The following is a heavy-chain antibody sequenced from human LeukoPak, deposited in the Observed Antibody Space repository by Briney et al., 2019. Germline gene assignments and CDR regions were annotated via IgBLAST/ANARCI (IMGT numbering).Heavy chain of an antibody. J-gene: IGHJ4*02. CDR2: ISYDGSNK. V-gene: IGHV3-30-3*01. D-gene: IGHD3-22*01. CDR3: ARDLMYYYDSVSYHFDY. Sequence: PGGSLRLSCAASGFTFSSYAMHWVRQAPGKGLEWVAVISYDGSNKYYADSVKGRFTISRDNSKNTLYLQMNSLKAEDTAVYYCARDLMYYYDSVSYHFDYWGQGTLVTVSS. CDR1: GFTFSSYA.